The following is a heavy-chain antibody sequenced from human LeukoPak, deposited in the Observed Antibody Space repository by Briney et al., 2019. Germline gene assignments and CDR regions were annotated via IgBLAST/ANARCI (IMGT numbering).Heavy chain of an antibody. CDR1: GFTFSSYA. V-gene: IGHV3-23*01. Sequence: GGSLRLSCAASGFTFSSYAMIWVRQAPGRGLEWVSVISAGGGSTDFADSVKGRFTVSRDNSKNTLYLQMSSLRAEDTAVYYCAKGTLGYCSGGSCYSGYWGQGTLVTVSS. CDR3: AKGTLGYCSGGSCYSGY. J-gene: IGHJ4*02. CDR2: ISAGGGST. D-gene: IGHD2-15*01.